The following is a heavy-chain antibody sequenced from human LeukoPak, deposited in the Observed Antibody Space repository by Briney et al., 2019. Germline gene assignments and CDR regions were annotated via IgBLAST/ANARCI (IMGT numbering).Heavy chain of an antibody. J-gene: IGHJ4*02. CDR1: GGSFSTYA. Sequence: ASVKVSCKSSGGSFSTYAVNWVRQAPGQGLEWIGRIIPVLGMSHYAQNFQGRVTLTADRSTNTAYMELISLTSDDTAVYFCARDRGGGFDLAYFDHWGQGTLVTVSS. V-gene: IGHV1-69*04. CDR2: IIPVLGMS. CDR3: ARDRGGGFDLAYFDH. D-gene: IGHD5-12*01.